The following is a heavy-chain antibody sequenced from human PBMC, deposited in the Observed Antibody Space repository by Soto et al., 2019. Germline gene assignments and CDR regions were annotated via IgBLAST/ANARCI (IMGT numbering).Heavy chain of an antibody. J-gene: IGHJ4*02. V-gene: IGHV3-23*01. Sequence: PGGCMRPSCVAAAYSLSAYAMSWVRQAPGKRLGWVSTISGGGDSTYYAESVNGRFTISTDNCKSTLFLQMNSLRAEDTVVYYCAKVPVVGWEVRETDYWGQGTRVTSPQ. CDR3: AKVPVVGWEVRETDY. CDR1: AYSLSAYA. CDR2: ISGGGDST. D-gene: IGHD1-26*01.